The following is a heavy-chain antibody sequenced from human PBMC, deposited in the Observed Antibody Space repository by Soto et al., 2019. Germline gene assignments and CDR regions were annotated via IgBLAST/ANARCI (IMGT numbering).Heavy chain of an antibody. CDR3: ARAGWYCSGGSCYSFDY. CDR2: IKQDGSEK. CDR1: GFTFSSYW. D-gene: IGHD2-15*01. Sequence: GGSLRLSCAASGFTFSSYWMSWVRQAPGKGLEWVANIKQDGSEKYYVDSVKGRFTISRDNAKNSLYLQMNSLRAEDTAVYYCARAGWYCSGGSCYSFDYWGQGTLVTASS. J-gene: IGHJ4*02. V-gene: IGHV3-7*01.